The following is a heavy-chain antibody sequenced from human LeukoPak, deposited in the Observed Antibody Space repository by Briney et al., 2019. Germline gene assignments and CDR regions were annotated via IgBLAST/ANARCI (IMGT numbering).Heavy chain of an antibody. CDR3: VSGAARAPFDY. Sequence: GGSLRLSCAVSGFTFSSYWMTWVRQAPGKGLEWVANIKQDGSEKYYVDSVKGRFTISRDNAKNSLYLQMNSLRGEDTAVYYCVSGAARAPFDYWGQGTLVTVSS. CDR2: IKQDGSEK. CDR1: GFTFSSYW. J-gene: IGHJ4*02. D-gene: IGHD6-6*01. V-gene: IGHV3-7*01.